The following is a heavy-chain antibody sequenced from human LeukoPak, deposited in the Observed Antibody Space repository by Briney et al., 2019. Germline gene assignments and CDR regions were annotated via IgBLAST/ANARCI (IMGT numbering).Heavy chain of an antibody. D-gene: IGHD4-11*01. V-gene: IGHV4-59*01. Sequence: SETLSLTCTVSVGSISSYYWSWIRQPPGKGLEWVGYIYYSGSTNYNPSRKSRVNISVDTYKNQFSMTLSSVTPADTAVYYCARATVTLYYYYTAVWGKPTTVTVPS. CDR2: IYYSGST. CDR3: ARATVTLYYYYTAV. J-gene: IGHJ6*03. CDR1: VGSISSYY.